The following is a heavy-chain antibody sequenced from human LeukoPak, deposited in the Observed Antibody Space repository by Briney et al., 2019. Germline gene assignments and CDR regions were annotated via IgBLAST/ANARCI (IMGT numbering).Heavy chain of an antibody. D-gene: IGHD5-12*01. V-gene: IGHV3-30-3*01. CDR1: GFTFSAFA. CDR2: ISYDASNK. Sequence: GRSLRLSCADSGFTFSAFAMHWARQAPGKGLEWVAAISYDASNKYYAVSVRGRFTISRDNSRNTLFLQMNSLRADDTAVYYCARGTTDIVAEISDAFDIWGQGTVVTVSS. CDR3: ARGTTDIVAEISDAFDI. J-gene: IGHJ3*02.